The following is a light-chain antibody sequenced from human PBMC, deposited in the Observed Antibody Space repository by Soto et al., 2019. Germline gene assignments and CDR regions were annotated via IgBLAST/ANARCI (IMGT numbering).Light chain of an antibody. J-gene: IGLJ2*01. V-gene: IGLV2-11*01. Sequence: QSALTRPRSVSGSPGHSVTISCFGTSSDIGSYNAVSCYQQHPGKAPKLIIFDVFERPSGVPDRFSGSKSGNSASLTISGLQAEDESDYYCSSFAPSYRVIFGGGTKLTVL. CDR1: SSDIGSYNA. CDR3: SSFAPSYRVI. CDR2: DVF.